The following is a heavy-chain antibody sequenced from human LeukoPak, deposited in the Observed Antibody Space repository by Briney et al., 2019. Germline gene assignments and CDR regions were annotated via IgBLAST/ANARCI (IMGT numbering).Heavy chain of an antibody. CDR3: ARVQWFGESIGAFDI. Sequence: ASVKVSCKASGYTFTSYYMHWVRQAPGQGLEWMGIINPSGGSTSYAQKFQGRVTMTRDTSTSTVYMELSSLRSEDTAVYYCARVQWFGESIGAFDIWGQGTMVTVSS. D-gene: IGHD3-10*01. CDR1: GYTFTSYY. V-gene: IGHV1-46*01. J-gene: IGHJ3*02. CDR2: INPSGGST.